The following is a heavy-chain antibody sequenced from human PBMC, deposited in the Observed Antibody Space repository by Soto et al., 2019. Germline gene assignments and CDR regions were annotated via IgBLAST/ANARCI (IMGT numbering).Heavy chain of an antibody. J-gene: IGHJ4*02. CDR1: GGTFSNYA. CDR3: ARGWETVGTTTPFAY. V-gene: IGHV1-69*06. Sequence: SVKVSCKASGGTFSNYAINWVRQAPGQGLEWMGGIIPLFGTPNYAQKFQGRVTFTAHKSTSTAYMELRSLRSDDTAVYYCARGWETVGTTTPFAYWGQGTLVTVSS. D-gene: IGHD1-26*01. CDR2: IIPLFGTP.